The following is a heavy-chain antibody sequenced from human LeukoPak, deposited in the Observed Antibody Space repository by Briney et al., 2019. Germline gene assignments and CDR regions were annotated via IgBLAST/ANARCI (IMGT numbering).Heavy chain of an antibody. V-gene: IGHV1-2*02. CDR3: AFSVYGGDDAFDI. Sequence: ASVKVSCKASGYTFTGYYMHWVRQAPGQGLEWMGWINPNSGGTNYAQKFQGRVTMTRDTSISTAYMELSSLRSEDTAVYYCAFSVYGGDDAFDIWGQGTMVTVSS. J-gene: IGHJ3*02. CDR2: INPNSGGT. D-gene: IGHD4-23*01. CDR1: GYTFTGYY.